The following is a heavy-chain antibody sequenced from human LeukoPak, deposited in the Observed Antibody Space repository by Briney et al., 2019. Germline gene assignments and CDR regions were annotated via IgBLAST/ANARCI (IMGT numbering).Heavy chain of an antibody. V-gene: IGHV4-39*01. J-gene: IGHJ6*02. Sequence: SETLSLTCIVSNASISSSNYYWGWIRQPPGKGLEWIGSFYSTDTTYYTPSLKSRVSISLDTSKNQFFLRLSSVTTADSGVYYCASTHYDIGFYYYGMDVWGQGTTVTVSS. CDR2: FYSTDTT. CDR1: NASISSSNYY. D-gene: IGHD3-9*01. CDR3: ASTHYDIGFYYYGMDV.